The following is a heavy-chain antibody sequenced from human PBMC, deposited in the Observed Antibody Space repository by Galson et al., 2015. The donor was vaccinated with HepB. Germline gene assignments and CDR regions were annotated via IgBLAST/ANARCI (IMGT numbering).Heavy chain of an antibody. CDR3: ARGFSHWFDP. V-gene: IGHV4-39*01. CDR1: GGSISSSSYY. J-gene: IGHJ5*02. Sequence: TLSLTCTVSGGSISSSSYYWGWIRQPPGQGLEWIGSIYYSGSTYYNPSLKSRVTISVDTSKNQFSLKQSSVTAADTAVYYCARGFSHWFDPWGQGTLVTVSS. CDR2: IYYSGST.